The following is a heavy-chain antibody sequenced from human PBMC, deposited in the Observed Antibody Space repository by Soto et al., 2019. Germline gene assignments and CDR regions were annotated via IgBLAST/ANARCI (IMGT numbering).Heavy chain of an antibody. J-gene: IGHJ3*02. Sequence: GGSLRLSCAASGFTFSSYAMSWVRQAPGKGLEWVSAISGSGGSTYYADSVKGRFTISRDNSKNTLYLQMNSLRAEDTAVYYCAKAGECSGGSCYLTPGAFDIWGQGTMVTVSS. CDR2: ISGSGGST. CDR1: GFTFSSYA. D-gene: IGHD2-15*01. V-gene: IGHV3-23*01. CDR3: AKAGECSGGSCYLTPGAFDI.